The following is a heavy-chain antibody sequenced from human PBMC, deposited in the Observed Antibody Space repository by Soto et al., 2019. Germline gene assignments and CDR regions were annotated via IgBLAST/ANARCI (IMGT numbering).Heavy chain of an antibody. CDR3: ARDCGGDCYYGMDV. CDR1: GFTFSSYS. J-gene: IGHJ6*02. V-gene: IGHV3-48*02. D-gene: IGHD2-21*01. CDR2: ISSSSSTI. Sequence: PGGSLRLSCAASGFTFSSYSMNWVRQAPGKGLEWVSYISSSSSTIYYADSVKGRFTISRDNAKNSLYLQMNSLREEDTAVYYCARDCGGDCYYGMDVWGQGTTVTVSS.